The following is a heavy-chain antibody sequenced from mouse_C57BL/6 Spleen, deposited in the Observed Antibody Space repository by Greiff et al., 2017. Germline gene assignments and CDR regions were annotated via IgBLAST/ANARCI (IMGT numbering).Heavy chain of an antibody. V-gene: IGHV1-50*01. J-gene: IGHJ2*01. D-gene: IGHD1-1*01. CDR2: IYPSDSYT. CDR1: GYTFTSYW. Sequence: QVQLKQPGAELVKPGASVKLSCKASGYTFTSYWMQWVKQRPGQGLEWIGEIYPSDSYTNYNQKFKGKATLTVDTSSSTAYMQLSSLTSEDAAVDYCARYSTVVSFDYWGQGTTLTVSS. CDR3: ARYSTVVSFDY.